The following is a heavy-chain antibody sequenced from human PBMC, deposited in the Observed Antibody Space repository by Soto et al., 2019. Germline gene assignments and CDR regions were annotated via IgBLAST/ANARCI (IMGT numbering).Heavy chain of an antibody. J-gene: IGHJ5*01. CDR2: IYSLGPS. V-gene: IGHV4-4*08. D-gene: IGHD3-10*01. Sequence: TRTRQPPGKGLEWIGYIYSLGPSDYRPSLKSRVTISLEPPNNKFSLHMTSVPPPETAVYYCARGLAPATWGHGTLVTSPQ. CDR3: ARGLAPAT.